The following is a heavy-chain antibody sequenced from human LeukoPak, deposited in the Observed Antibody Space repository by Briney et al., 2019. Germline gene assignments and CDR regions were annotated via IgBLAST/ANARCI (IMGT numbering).Heavy chain of an antibody. V-gene: IGHV3-30*02. CDR2: ISYDGSNK. CDR3: AKSTRAVMAMMDV. Sequence: GGSLRLSCAASGFTFSSYGIHWVRQAPGKGLEWVAFISYDGSNKYHADSVKGRFTISRDNSKNTVYLQMNSLRAEDTAVYFCAKSTRAVMAMMDVWGKGTTVTVSS. D-gene: IGHD3-16*01. CDR1: GFTFSSYG. J-gene: IGHJ6*04.